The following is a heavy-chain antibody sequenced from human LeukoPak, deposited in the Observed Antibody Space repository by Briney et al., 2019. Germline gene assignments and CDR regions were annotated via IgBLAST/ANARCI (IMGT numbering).Heavy chain of an antibody. J-gene: IGHJ6*02. CDR1: GFSFSNCS. CDR3: ARDRYGMDV. V-gene: IGHV3-21*01. CDR2: ISSSSTYI. Sequence: PGGSLRLSCAASGFSFSNCSMNWVRQAPGKGLEWVSSISSSSTYIYYADSLEGRFTISRDNVRNSLYLQMNSLRAEDTAVYYCARDRYGMDVWGQGTTVTVSS.